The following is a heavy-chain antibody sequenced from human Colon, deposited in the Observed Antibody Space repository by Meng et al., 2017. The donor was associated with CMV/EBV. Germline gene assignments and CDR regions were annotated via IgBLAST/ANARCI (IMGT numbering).Heavy chain of an antibody. CDR3: ARGMGVFRFPGDGIDI. Sequence: GESLKISCAASGFTFSNYPMHWVRQAPGKGLEWMAVNSYDGSKKYYGDSVKGRFSISRDNSRNTLYLQMDSLGAEDTAVYYCARGMGVFRFPGDGIDIWGQGTTVTVSS. V-gene: IGHV3-30-3*01. CDR2: NSYDGSKK. CDR1: GFTFSNYP. J-gene: IGHJ3*02. D-gene: IGHD3-3*01.